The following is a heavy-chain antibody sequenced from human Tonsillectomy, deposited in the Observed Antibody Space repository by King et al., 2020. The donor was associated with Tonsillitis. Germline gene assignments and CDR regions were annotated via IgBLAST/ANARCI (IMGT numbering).Heavy chain of an antibody. CDR2: ISSRSSTI. CDR1: GFTFSSYS. Sequence: VQLVESGGGLVQPGGSLRLSCAASGFTFSSYSMNLVRQAPGKGLEWVSYISSRSSTIYYADSVKGRFTISRDNDKNSLYLQMNSLRAEDTAVYYCARDPDSDTAMVDLDYWGQGTLVTVSS. V-gene: IGHV3-48*01. CDR3: ARDPDSDTAMVDLDY. D-gene: IGHD5-18*01. J-gene: IGHJ4*02.